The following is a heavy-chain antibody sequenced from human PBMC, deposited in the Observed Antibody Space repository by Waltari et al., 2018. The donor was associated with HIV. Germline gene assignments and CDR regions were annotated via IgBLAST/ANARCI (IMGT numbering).Heavy chain of an antibody. CDR2: LYSGCST. Sequence: EVKLVESGGGLVQPGGSLRLSCVASGFTVSSNYMVWVRQAPGKGLEWFSVLYSGCSTYYADSVKGRFTISRDDSKNTLYLQMNSLRPEETAVYYCAREVGFQHWGQGTLVTVSS. D-gene: IGHD1-26*01. CDR3: AREVGFQH. CDR1: GFTVSSNY. V-gene: IGHV3-66*02. J-gene: IGHJ1*01.